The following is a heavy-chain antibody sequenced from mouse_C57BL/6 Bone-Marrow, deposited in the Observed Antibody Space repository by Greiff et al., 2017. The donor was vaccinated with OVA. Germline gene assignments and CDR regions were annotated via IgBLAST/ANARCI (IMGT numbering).Heavy chain of an antibody. CDR1: GFTFSSYT. V-gene: IGHV5-9*01. D-gene: IGHD1-1*01. Sequence: EVKVVESGGGLVKPGGSLKLSCAASGFTFSSYTMSWVRQTPEKRLEWVATISGGGGNTYYPDSVKGRFTISRDNAKNTLYLHMSSLRSEDTALYYCARGGVTTVVGYFDVWGTGTTVTVSS. J-gene: IGHJ1*03. CDR2: ISGGGGNT. CDR3: ARGGVTTVVGYFDV.